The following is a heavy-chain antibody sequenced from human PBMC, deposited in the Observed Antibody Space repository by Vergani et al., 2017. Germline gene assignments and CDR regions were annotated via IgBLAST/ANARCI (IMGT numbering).Heavy chain of an antibody. V-gene: IGHV2-5*02. J-gene: IGHJ6*02. CDR3: AHTAECLWCGELACYGMDV. D-gene: IGHD3-10*01. Sequence: QITLKESGPTLVKPSQTLTLTCTFSGFSLSTSGMGVGWMRQPPGKALEWLALIYWDDDKRYSPSLKSRLTITKDTAKNQVDITITNMDTVDTATYYCAHTAECLWCGELACYGMDVWGQGTTVTVSS. CDR2: IYWDDDK. CDR1: GFSLSTSGMG.